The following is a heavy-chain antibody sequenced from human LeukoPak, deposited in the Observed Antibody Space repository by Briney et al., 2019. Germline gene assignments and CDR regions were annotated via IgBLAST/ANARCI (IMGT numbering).Heavy chain of an antibody. CDR3: AKDGAGLSFDY. CDR1: GFTFSSYG. D-gene: IGHD3-10*01. J-gene: IGHJ4*02. V-gene: IGHV3-30*18. Sequence: GGSLRLSCAASGFTFSSYGMHWVRQAPGKGLEWVAVISYDGSNKYYADSVKGRFTISRDNAKNSLYLQMNSLRAEDTAMYYCAKDGAGLSFDYWGQGTLVTVSS. CDR2: ISYDGSNK.